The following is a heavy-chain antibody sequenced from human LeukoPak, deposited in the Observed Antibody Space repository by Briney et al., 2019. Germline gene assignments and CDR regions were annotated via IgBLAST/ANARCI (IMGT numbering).Heavy chain of an antibody. D-gene: IGHD3-10*01. CDR1: GFTFSSYS. V-gene: IGHV3-21*01. CDR2: ISSSSSYI. J-gene: IGHJ4*02. CDR3: ARDLGSGSYNY. Sequence: PGGSLRLSCAASGFTFSSYSVNWVRRAPGKGLEWVSSISSSSSYIYYADSVKGRFTISRDNAKNSLYLQMNSLRAEDTAVYYCARDLGSGSYNYWGQGTLVTVSS.